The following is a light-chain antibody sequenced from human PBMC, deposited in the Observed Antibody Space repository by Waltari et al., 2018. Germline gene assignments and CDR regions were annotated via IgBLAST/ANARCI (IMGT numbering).Light chain of an antibody. CDR1: QSISNW. CDR2: EAS. J-gene: IGKJ1*01. V-gene: IGKV1-5*03. CDR3: QQYNDNATWT. Sequence: DIQMTQSPSTLSASVGDRVTITCWASQSISNWLAWYQQKPGKAPKVLIYEASSLESGVPSRFSGSGFGTEFTLTISSLQPDDFASYYCQQYNDNATWTFGQGTKVEF.